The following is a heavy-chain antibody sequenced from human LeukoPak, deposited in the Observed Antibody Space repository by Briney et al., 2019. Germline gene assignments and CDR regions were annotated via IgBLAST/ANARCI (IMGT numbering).Heavy chain of an antibody. D-gene: IGHD2-15*01. Sequence: GESLKICCKCAGYCFTSYWICLLRPLPGKVVGRVGIICPGDSDTRCCPSSQGQVTISADKSISTAYLQWSSLKSSDTAMYYCPRHDGSGGSCYGDYWGQGTLVTVSS. CDR3: PRHDGSGGSCYGDY. CDR1: GYCFTSYW. J-gene: IGHJ4*02. CDR2: ICPGDSDT. V-gene: IGHV5-51*01.